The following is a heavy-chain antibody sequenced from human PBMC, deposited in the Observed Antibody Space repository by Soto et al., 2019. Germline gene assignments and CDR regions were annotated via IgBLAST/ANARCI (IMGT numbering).Heavy chain of an antibody. CDR1: GYSFTNYW. CDR2: IYPRDSDT. CDR3: LQGWKQGDY. J-gene: IGHJ4*02. D-gene: IGHD1-1*01. V-gene: IGHV5-51*01. Sequence: GESLKISCKASGYSFTNYWIGWVRQMPGKGLEWMGIIYPRDSDTRYSPSFQGQVTMSVDKSVSTAYLQWTSLKASDNAIYYCLQGWKQGDYWGQGTQVTVSS.